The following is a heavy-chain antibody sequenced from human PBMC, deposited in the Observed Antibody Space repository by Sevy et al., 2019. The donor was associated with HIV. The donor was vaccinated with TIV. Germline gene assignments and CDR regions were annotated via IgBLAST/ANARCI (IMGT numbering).Heavy chain of an antibody. CDR3: ASGPLVNPVDSFDS. CDR1: GYRFASYW. D-gene: IGHD3-9*01. CDR2: LFPGNSDI. Sequence: GESLKISCQTSGYRFASYWIAWVRQKPGIGLEWVATLFPGNSDIRHSPSFRGRVTASADRSISTTYLQWSSLEASDTGIYFCASGPLVNPVDSFDSWGQGTRVTVSS. J-gene: IGHJ5*01. V-gene: IGHV5-51*01.